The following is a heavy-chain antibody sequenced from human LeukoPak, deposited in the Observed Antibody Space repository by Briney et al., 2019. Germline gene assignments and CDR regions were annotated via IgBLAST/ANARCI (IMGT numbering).Heavy chain of an antibody. V-gene: IGHV3-21*01. J-gene: IGHJ4*02. CDR3: ARASGDIVETATMGSY. D-gene: IGHD5-18*01. CDR1: GFTFNSYS. CDR2: ISSSSSSI. Sequence: GGSLRLSCAASGFTFNSYSMNWVRQAPGKVLEWVSSISSSSSSIYYADSVKGRFTISRDNAKNSLYLQMNSLRAEDTAVYYCARASGDIVETATMGSYWGQGTLVTVSS.